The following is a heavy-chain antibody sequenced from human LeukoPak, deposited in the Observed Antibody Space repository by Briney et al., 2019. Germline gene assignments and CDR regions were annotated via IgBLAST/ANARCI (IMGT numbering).Heavy chain of an antibody. CDR3: AKGPHVGGGYHPDY. Sequence: GGSLRLSCAASGFTFSNSAMTWVRQAPGKGLEWVSTITGSDDRTYYADSVKGRFTISRDYSRNTLHFQMNSLRVEDTAMYYCAKGPHVGGGYHPDYWGQGTLVTVSS. D-gene: IGHD3-22*01. V-gene: IGHV3-23*01. CDR1: GFTFSNSA. J-gene: IGHJ4*02. CDR2: ITGSDDRT.